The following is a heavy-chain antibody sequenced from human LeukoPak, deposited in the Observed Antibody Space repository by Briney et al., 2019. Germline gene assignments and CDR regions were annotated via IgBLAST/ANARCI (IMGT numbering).Heavy chain of an antibody. CDR3: ARDTYDILTGYSIDY. CDR2: IYTSGST. CDR1: GGSISSYY. D-gene: IGHD3-9*01. J-gene: IGHJ4*02. Sequence: PSETLSLTCTVSGGSISSYYWSWIRQPAGKGLEWIGRIYTSGSTNYNPSLKSRVTMSVDTSKNQFSLKLSSVTAADTAVYYCARDTYDILTGYSIDYWGRETLVTVSS. V-gene: IGHV4-4*07.